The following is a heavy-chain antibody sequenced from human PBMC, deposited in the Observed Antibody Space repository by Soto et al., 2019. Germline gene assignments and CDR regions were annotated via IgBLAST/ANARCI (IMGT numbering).Heavy chain of an antibody. D-gene: IGHD2-2*01. J-gene: IGHJ4*02. Sequence: SCAASGFRFSSYGMSWVRQAPGKGLEWVSVIYSGGSTYYADSVKGRFTISRDNSKNTLYLQMNSLRAEDTAVYYCARDTSPDLGYWGQGTPVTVSS. V-gene: IGHV3-53*01. CDR3: ARDTSPDLGY. CDR2: IYSGGST. CDR1: GFRFSSYG.